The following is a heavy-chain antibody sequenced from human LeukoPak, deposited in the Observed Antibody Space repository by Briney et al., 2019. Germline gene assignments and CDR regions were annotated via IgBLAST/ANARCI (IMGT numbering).Heavy chain of an antibody. CDR2: TTGGGDRT. J-gene: IGHJ5*02. Sequence: PGGSLRLSCAASGFTFRSYAMHWVRLAPGKGLEWVSATTGGGDRTYYADSVKGRFTISRDNSKSTLYLQMNSLRADDTAVYYCAKDRATLVVPASSPTNWFDPWGQGTLVTVSS. D-gene: IGHD2-2*01. CDR1: GFTFRSYA. CDR3: AKDRATLVVPASSPTNWFDP. V-gene: IGHV3-23*01.